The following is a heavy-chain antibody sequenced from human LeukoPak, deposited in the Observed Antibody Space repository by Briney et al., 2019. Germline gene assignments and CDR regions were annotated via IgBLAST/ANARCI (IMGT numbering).Heavy chain of an antibody. Sequence: GGSLRLSCAASGFILRSYSMNWVRQAPGKGLEWVSSISSGSSYIYYADSVKGRFTISRDNAKNSLYLQMNSLSAEDTAVYYCAYTSGYDFSSYYYYYMDVWGKGTTVTVSS. CDR1: GFILRSYS. V-gene: IGHV3-21*01. D-gene: IGHD5-12*01. J-gene: IGHJ6*03. CDR2: ISSGSSYI. CDR3: AYTSGYDFSSYYYYYMDV.